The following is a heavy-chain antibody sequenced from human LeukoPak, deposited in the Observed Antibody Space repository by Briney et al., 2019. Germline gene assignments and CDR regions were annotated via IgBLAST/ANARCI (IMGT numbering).Heavy chain of an antibody. V-gene: IGHV3-30-3*01. CDR3: ARDSAIAAAGGYFDY. CDR1: GFTFSSYA. D-gene: IGHD6-13*01. CDR2: ISYDGSNK. Sequence: GGSLRLSCAASGFTFSSYAMHWVRQAPGKGLEWVGVISYDGSNKYYADSVKGRFTISRDNSKNTLYLQMNSLRAEDTAVYYCARDSAIAAAGGYFDYWGQGTLVTVSS. J-gene: IGHJ4*02.